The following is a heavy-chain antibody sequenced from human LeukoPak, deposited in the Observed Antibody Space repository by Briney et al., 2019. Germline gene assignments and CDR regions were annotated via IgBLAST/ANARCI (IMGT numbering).Heavy chain of an antibody. CDR3: AHTTTYYDFWSGYPRDQFDY. Sequence: ESGPTLVKPTQTLTLTCTFSGLSLSTSGVGVGWIRQPPGKALEWLALIYWDDDKRYSPSLKSRLTITKDTSKNQVVLTMTNMDPVDTATYYCAHTTTYYDFWSGYPRDQFDYWGQGTLVTVSS. CDR1: GLSLSTSGVG. V-gene: IGHV2-5*02. CDR2: IYWDDDK. D-gene: IGHD3-3*01. J-gene: IGHJ4*02.